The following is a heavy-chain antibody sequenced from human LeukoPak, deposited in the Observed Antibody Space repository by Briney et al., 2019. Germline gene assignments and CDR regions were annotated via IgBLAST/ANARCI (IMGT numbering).Heavy chain of an antibody. J-gene: IGHJ4*02. V-gene: IGHV3-23*01. D-gene: IGHD4-17*01. Sequence: PGGSLRLSCAASGFTFSSYAMSWVRQAPGKGLEWVSAISGSGGSTYYADSVKGRFTISRDNSKNTLYLQMNSLRAEDMAVYYCAKLGFGVYGADYWGQGTLVTVSS. CDR2: ISGSGGST. CDR3: AKLGFGVYGADY. CDR1: GFTFSSYA.